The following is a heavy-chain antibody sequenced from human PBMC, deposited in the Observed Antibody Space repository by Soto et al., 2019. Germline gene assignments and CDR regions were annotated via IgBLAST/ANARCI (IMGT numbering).Heavy chain of an antibody. Sequence: PGESLKISCKGSGYSFTTYWIGWVRQMPGKGLEWMGIIYGGDSDTRYSPSFQGQATISVDTSKNQFSLKLSSVTAADTAVYYCARVTDPVVTASTPFDHWGQGALVTVSS. D-gene: IGHD2-21*02. CDR1: GYSFTTYW. CDR2: IYGGDSDT. V-gene: IGHV5-51*01. CDR3: ARVTDPVVTASTPFDH. J-gene: IGHJ4*02.